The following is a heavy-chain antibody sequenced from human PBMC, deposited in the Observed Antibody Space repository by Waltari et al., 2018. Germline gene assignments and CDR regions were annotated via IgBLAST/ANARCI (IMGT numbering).Heavy chain of an antibody. CDR3: ARDSSGWYFFDD. V-gene: IGHV4-61*02. J-gene: IGHJ4*02. CDR2: VYHDGIS. CDR1: GGSIDSGSSY. Sequence: QVQLPESGPGLVKPSQTLSLVGSVAGGSIDSGSSYWTWVRQPAGQGLEWIGRVYHDGISYYNPSLKNRVTISLDKSQNQFSLDLTSVTAADTAVYFCARDSSGWYFFDDWGQGKLVTVSS. D-gene: IGHD6-13*01.